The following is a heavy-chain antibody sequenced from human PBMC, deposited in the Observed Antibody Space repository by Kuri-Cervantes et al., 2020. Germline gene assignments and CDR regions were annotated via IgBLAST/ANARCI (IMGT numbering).Heavy chain of an antibody. V-gene: IGHV3-30-3*01. CDR3: AKEYYDFWSGTKMGYYYYGMDV. Sequence: GGSLRLSCAASGFTFSSYAMHWVRQAPGKGLEWVAVISYDGSNKYYADSVKGRFTISRDNSKNTLYLQMNSLRAEDTAVYYCAKEYYDFWSGTKMGYYYYGMDVWGQGTTVTVSS. CDR2: ISYDGSNK. CDR1: GFTFSSYA. J-gene: IGHJ6*02. D-gene: IGHD3-3*01.